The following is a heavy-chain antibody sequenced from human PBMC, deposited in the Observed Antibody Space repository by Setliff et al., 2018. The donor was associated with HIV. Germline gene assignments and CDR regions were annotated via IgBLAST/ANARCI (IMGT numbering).Heavy chain of an antibody. CDR1: GFVFSDFW. CDR2: INQDGNKK. CDR3: AMFSSSSG. D-gene: IGHD6-6*01. V-gene: IGHV3-7*01. J-gene: IGHJ4*02. Sequence: GGSLRLSCAASGFVFSDFWMSWARQAPGKGLEWVANINQDGNKKYYVDSVKGRFSISRDNAKNTLYLQMNGLRGDDTAVYYCAMFSSSSGWGQGAQVTVSS.